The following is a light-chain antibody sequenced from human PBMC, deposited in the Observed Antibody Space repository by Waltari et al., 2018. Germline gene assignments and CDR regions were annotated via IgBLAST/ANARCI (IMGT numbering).Light chain of an antibody. V-gene: IGLV1-40*01. CDR1: GSNIGAGYD. CDR3: QSYDTSLSVV. Sequence: QSVLTQPPSVSEAPGQRVTISCTGSGSNIGAGYDVHWYQQLPGKAPKLLIYGTSTRPVGVPDRYFGSQSGTAASLAITGLQAEDEADYYCQSYDTSLSVVFGGGTKLTVL. J-gene: IGLJ2*01. CDR2: GTS.